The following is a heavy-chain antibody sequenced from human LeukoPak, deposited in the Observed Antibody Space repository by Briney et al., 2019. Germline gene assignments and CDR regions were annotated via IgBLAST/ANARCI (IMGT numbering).Heavy chain of an antibody. J-gene: IGHJ6*03. Sequence: SETLSLTCTVSGGSISSYYWSWIRQPPGKGLEWIGLIYYSGSTNYNPPLKSRVTISVDTSKNQFSLKLNSVTAADTAVYYCAREKKGYSYGYRSGYDEYYYMDVWGKGTTVTISS. CDR2: IYYSGST. CDR1: GGSISSYY. D-gene: IGHD5-18*01. V-gene: IGHV4-59*12. CDR3: AREKKGYSYGYRSGYDEYYYMDV.